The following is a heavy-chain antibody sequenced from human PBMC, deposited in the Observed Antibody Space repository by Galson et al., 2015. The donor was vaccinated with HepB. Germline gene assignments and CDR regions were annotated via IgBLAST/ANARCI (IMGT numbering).Heavy chain of an antibody. CDR2: IYYSGST. CDR1: GGSISSSSYY. CDR3: ARNPQEGFWSGYYISFDY. V-gene: IGHV4-39*01. J-gene: IGHJ4*02. Sequence: ETLSLTCTVSGGSISSSSYYWGWIRQPPGKGLEWIGSIYYSGSTYYNPSLKSRVTISVDTSKNQFSLKLSSVTAADTAVYYCARNPQEGFWSGYYISFDYWGQGTLVTVSS. D-gene: IGHD3-3*01.